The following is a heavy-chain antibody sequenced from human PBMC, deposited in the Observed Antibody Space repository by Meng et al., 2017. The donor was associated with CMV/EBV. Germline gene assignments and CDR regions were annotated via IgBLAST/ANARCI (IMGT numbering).Heavy chain of an antibody. V-gene: IGHV4-39*07. CDR1: GGSISSSSYY. D-gene: IGHD2-2*01. CDR2: IYYSGST. J-gene: IGHJ4*02. Sequence: SETLSLTCTVPGGSISSSSYYWGWIRQPPGKGLEWIGSIYYSGSTYYNPSLKSRVTISVDTSKNQFSLKLSSVTAADTAVYYCARDLGHFSSTSCSDYWGQGTLVTVSS. CDR3: ARDLGHFSSTSCSDY.